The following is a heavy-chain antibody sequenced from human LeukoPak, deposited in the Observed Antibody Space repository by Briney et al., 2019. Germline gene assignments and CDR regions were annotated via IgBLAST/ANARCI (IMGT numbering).Heavy chain of an antibody. D-gene: IGHD6-19*01. J-gene: IGHJ4*02. CDR1: GGSISSYY. CDR2: IYYSRST. Sequence: SETLSLTCTVSGGSISSYYWSWIRQPPGKGLEWIGYIYYSRSTNYNPSLKSRVTISVDTSKNQFSLKLSSVTAADTAVYYCARQGGGWLIDYWGQGTQVTVSS. V-gene: IGHV4-59*08. CDR3: ARQGGGWLIDY.